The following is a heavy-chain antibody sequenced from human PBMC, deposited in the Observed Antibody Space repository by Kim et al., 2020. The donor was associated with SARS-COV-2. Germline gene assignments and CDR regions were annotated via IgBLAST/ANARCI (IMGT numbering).Heavy chain of an antibody. Sequence: ADSVGGRFTISRDNSKNTLYLQMTSLRAEDTAVYYCAKDLGSGWYVGSDFWGQGTLVTVSS. J-gene: IGHJ4*02. D-gene: IGHD6-19*01. CDR3: AKDLGSGWYVGSDF. V-gene: IGHV3-23*01.